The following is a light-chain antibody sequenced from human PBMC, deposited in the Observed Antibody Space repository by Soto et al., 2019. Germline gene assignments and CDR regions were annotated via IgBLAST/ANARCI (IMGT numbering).Light chain of an antibody. CDR2: KAS. Sequence: IQMPQSPSTLSASVGDRVAITCRASQSISTYLAWYQQKPGKAPKLLIYKASSLESGVPSRFSGSGSGAEFTLTISSLQPGDFATYYCQHYNTYPWTFGQGTKVDIK. J-gene: IGKJ1*01. V-gene: IGKV1-5*03. CDR1: QSISTY. CDR3: QHYNTYPWT.